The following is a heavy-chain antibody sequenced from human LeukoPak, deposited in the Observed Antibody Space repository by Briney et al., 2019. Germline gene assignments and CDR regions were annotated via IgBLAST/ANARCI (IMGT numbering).Heavy chain of an antibody. D-gene: IGHD1-1*01. CDR2: INPNSGGT. CDR3: ARVGATGTTSPFDY. Sequence: ASVEVSCKASGYTFTGYYIHRVRQAPGQGLEWMGWINPNSGGTNYAQKFQGRVTMTRDTSISTAYMELSRLRSDDTAVYYCARVGATGTTSPFDYWGQGTLVTVSS. V-gene: IGHV1-2*02. CDR1: GYTFTGYY. J-gene: IGHJ4*02.